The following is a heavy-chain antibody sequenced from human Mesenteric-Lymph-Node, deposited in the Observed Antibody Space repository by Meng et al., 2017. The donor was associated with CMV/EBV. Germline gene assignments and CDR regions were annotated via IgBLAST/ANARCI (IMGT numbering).Heavy chain of an antibody. D-gene: IGHD3-10*02. J-gene: IGHJ6*02. V-gene: IGHV3-23*01. CDR3: AKYMSPSYYYAMDL. Sequence: GESLKISCAASGFTFDEYAINWVRQVPGRGLEWVSFISDGGSVTYYADSVKGRFTISRDNSQNTVLLQMDSLRAEDSAIYYCAKYMSPSYYYAMDLWGQGTTVTVSS. CDR2: ISDGGSVT. CDR1: GFTFDEYA.